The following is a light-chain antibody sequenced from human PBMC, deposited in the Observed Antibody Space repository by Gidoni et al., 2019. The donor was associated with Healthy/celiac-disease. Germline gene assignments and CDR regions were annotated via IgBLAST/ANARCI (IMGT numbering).Light chain of an antibody. CDR2: GAS. J-gene: IGKJ4*01. CDR3: QQYGSSPLT. Sequence: EIVLTQCPGTLSLSPGERATLSCRASPSVSSSYVAWYQQNPGQAPRLLIYGASSSSTGLPDRLSCSGSGTDFPLTISRLETEDFAVYYCQQYGSSPLTFGGGTKVEIK. CDR1: PSVSSSY. V-gene: IGKV3-20*01.